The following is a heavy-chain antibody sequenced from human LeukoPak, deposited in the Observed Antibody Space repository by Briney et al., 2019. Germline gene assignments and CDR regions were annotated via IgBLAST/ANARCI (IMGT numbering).Heavy chain of an antibody. D-gene: IGHD6-19*01. CDR1: GGPFSGYY. Sequence: PSETLSLTCAVYGGPFSGYYWSWIRQPPGKGLEWIGEINHSGSTNYNPSLKSRVTISVDTSKNQFSLKLSSVTAADTAVYYCARGGEQWLVPGTYFDYWGQGTLVTASS. V-gene: IGHV4-34*01. CDR2: INHSGST. J-gene: IGHJ4*02. CDR3: ARGGEQWLVPGTYFDY.